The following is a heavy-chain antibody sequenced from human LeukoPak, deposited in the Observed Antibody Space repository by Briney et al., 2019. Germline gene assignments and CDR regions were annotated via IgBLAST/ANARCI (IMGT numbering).Heavy chain of an antibody. CDR1: GFTFSSYS. CDR2: ISSSSSYI. J-gene: IGHJ3*02. V-gene: IGHV3-21*01. Sequence: GGSLRLSCAASGFTFSSYSMNWVRQAPGKGLEWVSSISSSSSYIYYADSVKGRFTISRDNAKNSLYLQMNSLRAEDTAVYYCARDPSSSGWLNAFDIWGQGTMVTVSS. CDR3: ARDPSSSGWLNAFDI. D-gene: IGHD6-19*01.